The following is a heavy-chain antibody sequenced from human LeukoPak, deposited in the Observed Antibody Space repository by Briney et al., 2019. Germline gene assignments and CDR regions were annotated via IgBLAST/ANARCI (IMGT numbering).Heavy chain of an antibody. J-gene: IGHJ4*02. D-gene: IGHD3-10*01. V-gene: IGHV1-2*02. CDR2: INPHTGGT. CDR3: AREIDYAGEYYFDF. Sequence: GASVKVSCKTSGYPFTEHSIHWVRQAPGQGLECVGWINPHTGGTNYAQNFQGRVTMTRDTPITTAYMEVDSLTSDDTAVYYCAREIDYAGEYYFDFWGQGTLVTVSS. CDR1: GYPFTEHS.